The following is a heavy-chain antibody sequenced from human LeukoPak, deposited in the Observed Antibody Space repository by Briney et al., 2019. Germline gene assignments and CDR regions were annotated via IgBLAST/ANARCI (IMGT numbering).Heavy chain of an antibody. CDR2: IRSKANSYAT. CDR1: GSTFSGSA. Sequence: PGGSLKLSCAASGSTFSGSAMHWVRQASGKGLEWVGRIRSKANSYATAYAASVKGRFTISRDDSKNTAYLQMNSLKTEDTAVYYCTREYCSSTSCYNYWGQGTLVTVSS. J-gene: IGHJ4*02. CDR3: TREYCSSTSCYNY. V-gene: IGHV3-73*01. D-gene: IGHD2-2*02.